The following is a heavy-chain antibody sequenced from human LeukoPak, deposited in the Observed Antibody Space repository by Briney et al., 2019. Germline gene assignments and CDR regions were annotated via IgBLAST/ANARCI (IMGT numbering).Heavy chain of an antibody. CDR2: ISAYNGNT. J-gene: IGHJ4*02. CDR3: ARDSYYYDSSGYYHTARSFDY. Sequence: GASVKVSCKASGYTFTSYGISWVRQAPGQGLEWMGWISAYNGNTNYAQKLQGRVTMTTDTSTSTAYMELRSLRSDDTAVYYCARDSYYYDSSGYYHTARSFDYWGQGTLVTVSS. V-gene: IGHV1-18*01. D-gene: IGHD3-22*01. CDR1: GYTFTSYG.